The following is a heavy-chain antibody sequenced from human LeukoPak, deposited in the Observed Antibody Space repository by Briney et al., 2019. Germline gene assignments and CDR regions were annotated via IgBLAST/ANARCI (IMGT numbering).Heavy chain of an antibody. CDR2: VRSKAYGGTT. D-gene: IGHD3-3*01. V-gene: IGHV3-49*04. Sequence: PGRSLRLSCTASGFTSGDYLMSWVRQAPGKGLEWVGFVRSKAYGGTTEYAASVKGRFTISGDDSKTIAYLQMNSLKTEDTAVYYCTTQVYDFWSGYFDYWGQGTLVTVSS. CDR3: TTQVYDFWSGYFDY. J-gene: IGHJ4*02. CDR1: GFTSGDYL.